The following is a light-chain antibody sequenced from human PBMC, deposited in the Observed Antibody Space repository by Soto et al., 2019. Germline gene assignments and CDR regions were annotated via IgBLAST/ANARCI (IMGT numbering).Light chain of an antibody. J-gene: IGKJ4*01. Sequence: DIQMTQSPSTLSAAVGDRVTITCRASQSISSLLAWYQQQPGKAPKLLIYKASSLQSGVPSRFSGSGSGTEFTLTISSLQPDDFATYYCQQYNRWPLTFGGGTKVEIK. CDR2: KAS. CDR1: QSISSL. V-gene: IGKV1-5*03. CDR3: QQYNRWPLT.